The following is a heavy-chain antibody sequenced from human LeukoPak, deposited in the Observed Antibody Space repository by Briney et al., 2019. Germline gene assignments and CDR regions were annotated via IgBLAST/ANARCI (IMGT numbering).Heavy chain of an antibody. CDR3: ARSSGWSLYFYYYGMDV. CDR1: GFTVSSNY. Sequence: PGGSLRLSCAASGFTVSSNYMSWVRQAPGKGLEWVSVIYSGGSTYYADSVKGRFTISRDNSKNTLYLQMNSLRAEDTAVYYCARSSGWSLYFYYYGMDVWGQGTTVTVSS. CDR2: IYSGGST. J-gene: IGHJ6*02. V-gene: IGHV3-66*01. D-gene: IGHD6-19*01.